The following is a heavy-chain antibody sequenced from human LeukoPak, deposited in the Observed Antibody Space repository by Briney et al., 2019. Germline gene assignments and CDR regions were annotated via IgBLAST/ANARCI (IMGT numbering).Heavy chain of an antibody. Sequence: GGSLRLSCAASGFTVSSSYMSWVRQAPGKGLEGVSVIYSGGSTYYADSVKGRFTISRDNSKNTLYLQMNSLRAEDTAVYYCARDPPDTYYYDSSGRTPVDYWGQGTLVTVSS. D-gene: IGHD3-22*01. V-gene: IGHV3-53*01. CDR2: IYSGGST. J-gene: IGHJ4*02. CDR3: ARDPPDTYYYDSSGRTPVDY. CDR1: GFTVSSSY.